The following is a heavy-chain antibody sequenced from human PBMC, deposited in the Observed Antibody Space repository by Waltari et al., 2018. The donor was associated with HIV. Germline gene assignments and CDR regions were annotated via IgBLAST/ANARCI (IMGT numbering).Heavy chain of an antibody. CDR1: GFTFSSYD. D-gene: IGHD4-17*01. V-gene: IGHV3-13*01. J-gene: IGHJ4*02. Sequence: EVQVVESGGGLVQPGGSLRLSCAASGFTFSSYDMHWVRQATGKGLGWVSTVDTAGDTYYPDSVKGRFTISRENAKNSLYLQMNSLRAEDTAVYYCARDRHYGEYDYWGQGTLVTVSS. CDR3: ARDRHYGEYDY. CDR2: VDTAGDT.